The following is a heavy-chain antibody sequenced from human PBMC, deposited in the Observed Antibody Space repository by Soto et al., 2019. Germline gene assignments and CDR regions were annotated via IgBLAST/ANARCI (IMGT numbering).Heavy chain of an antibody. D-gene: IGHD1-26*01. V-gene: IGHV1-69*01. Sequence: QVQLVQSGAEVKKPGSSVKVSCKASGGTFSSYSINWVRQAPGKGLEWMGEIIPIFGTANYAQKFQGRVKITAGESSSTAYMERSSLLSDDTAVGYCASYGGMHAWVVDCGGPGAVDSVSS. CDR3: ASYGGMHAWVVDC. CDR2: IIPIFGTA. CDR1: GGTFSSYS. J-gene: IGHJ4*02.